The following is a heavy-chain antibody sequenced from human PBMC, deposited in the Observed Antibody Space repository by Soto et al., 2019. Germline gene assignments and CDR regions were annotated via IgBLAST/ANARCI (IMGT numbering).Heavy chain of an antibody. CDR2: IYYSGST. Sequence: SETLSLTCTVSGGSISSYYWSWIRQPPGKGLEWIGYIYYSGSTNYNPSLKSRVTISVDTSKNQFSLKLSSVTAADTAVYYCARDSFWSGSSYYYYYMDVWGKGTTVTVSS. CDR3: ARDSFWSGSSYYYYYMDV. CDR1: GGSISSYY. V-gene: IGHV4-59*01. J-gene: IGHJ6*03. D-gene: IGHD3-3*01.